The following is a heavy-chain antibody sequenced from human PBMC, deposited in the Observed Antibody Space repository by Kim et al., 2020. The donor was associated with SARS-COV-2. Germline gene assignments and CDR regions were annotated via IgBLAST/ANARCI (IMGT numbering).Heavy chain of an antibody. V-gene: IGHV4-30-2*05. D-gene: IGHD3-10*01. Sequence: LKSRVTISVDTAKNQFSLKLSSVTAADTAVYYCARGPIDYGSGSHSQVDYWGQGTLVTVSS. J-gene: IGHJ4*02. CDR3: ARGPIDYGSGSHSQVDY.